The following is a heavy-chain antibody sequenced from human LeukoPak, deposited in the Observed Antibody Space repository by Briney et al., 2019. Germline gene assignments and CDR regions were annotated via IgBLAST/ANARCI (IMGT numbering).Heavy chain of an antibody. V-gene: IGHV4-39*01. J-gene: IGHJ5*02. CDR1: GGSISTGTYY. CDR2: IYYSRST. CDR3: ARGAYTSSRFDP. D-gene: IGHD6-6*01. Sequence: PETLSLTCTVSGGSISTGTYYWGWIRQPPGKGLEWIGSIYYSRSTYYTPSLKSRVTTSVATSRNQFSLTQTSVTAADTAIYYCARGAYTSSRFDPWGQGTLVTVSS.